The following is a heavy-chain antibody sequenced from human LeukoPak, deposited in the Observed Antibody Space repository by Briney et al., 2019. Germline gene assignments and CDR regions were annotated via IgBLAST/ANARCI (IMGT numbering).Heavy chain of an antibody. CDR1: GYTFTSYG. J-gene: IGHJ4*02. CDR3: ARDLTY. CDR2: ISAYNGNT. Sequence: APVKVSCKASGYTFTSYGIIWVRQAPGQGLEWMGWISAYNGNTDYSQNLQGRVTMTTDTSTNTAYMELRSLRSDGTAVYYCARDLTYWGQGTLVTVSS. V-gene: IGHV1-18*01.